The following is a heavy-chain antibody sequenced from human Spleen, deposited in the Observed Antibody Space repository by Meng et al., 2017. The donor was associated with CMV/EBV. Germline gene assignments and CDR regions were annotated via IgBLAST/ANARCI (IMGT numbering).Heavy chain of an antibody. D-gene: IGHD3-22*01. CDR3: ASPPTEYNSSGYYPY. CDR1: GDPCKTTA. J-gene: IGHJ4*02. V-gene: IGHV1-69*10. CDR2: IIHVLDVA. Sequence: SGDPCKTTAIPWVRPAPGRGLGWMEGIIHVLDVADTTQSFQDRVTITADKSTSTTYMELSSLRSEDTAVYYCASPPTEYNSSGYYPYWGQGTLVTVSS.